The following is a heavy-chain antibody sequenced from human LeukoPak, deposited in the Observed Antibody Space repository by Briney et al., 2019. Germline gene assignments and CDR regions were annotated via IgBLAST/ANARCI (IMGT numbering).Heavy chain of an antibody. CDR2: ISGSGGST. D-gene: IGHD3-10*01. J-gene: IGHJ4*02. CDR1: GFTFSSYA. Sequence: QPGGSLRLSCAASGFTFSSYAMTWVRQAPGQGLEWVSAISGSGGSTYYADSVKGRFTISRDNSKNTLYLQMNSLRAEDTAVYYCAKVSVRGVKGLYYFDYWGQGTLVTVSS. V-gene: IGHV3-23*01. CDR3: AKVSVRGVKGLYYFDY.